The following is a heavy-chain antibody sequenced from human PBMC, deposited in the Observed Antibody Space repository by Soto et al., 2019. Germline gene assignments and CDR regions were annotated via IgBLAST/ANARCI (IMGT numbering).Heavy chain of an antibody. CDR2: IYYTGST. CDR1: GGSISSYY. J-gene: IGHJ4*02. CDR3: AAAPRY. V-gene: IGHV4-59*01. D-gene: IGHD2-15*01. Sequence: QVQLQESGPGLVKPSETLSLTCTVSGGSISSYYWSWIRQPPGKGLEWIGYIYYTGSTDHNPSLMSRVTISLDTSKNQVSLQLTSVTAADTAVYYCAAAPRYWGQGVLVTVSS.